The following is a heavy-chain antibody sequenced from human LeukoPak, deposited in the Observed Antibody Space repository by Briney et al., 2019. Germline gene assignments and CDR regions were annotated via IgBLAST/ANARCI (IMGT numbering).Heavy chain of an antibody. Sequence: GASVKVSCKASGYTFTDYYMHWVRQAPGQGLEWMGWINPNSGDTYYAQKFQGRVTMTTDTSTSTAYMELRSLRSDDTALYYCARVGDYYGSGIQGQRWFDPWGQGTLVTVSS. CDR1: GYTFTDYY. V-gene: IGHV1-2*02. J-gene: IGHJ5*02. D-gene: IGHD3-10*01. CDR2: INPNSGDT. CDR3: ARVGDYYGSGIQGQRWFDP.